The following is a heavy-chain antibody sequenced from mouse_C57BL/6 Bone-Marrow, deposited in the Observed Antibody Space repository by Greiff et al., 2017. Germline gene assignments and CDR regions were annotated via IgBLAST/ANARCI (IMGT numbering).Heavy chain of an antibody. Sequence: QVQLQQPGAELVMPGASVKLSCKASGYTFTSYWMHWVKQRPGQGLEWIGEIDPSDSYTNYNQKFKGKSTLTVDKSSSTAYMQLSSLTSEDSAVXYCAGYDGNPWFAYWGQGTLVTVSA. CDR3: AGYDGNPWFAY. CDR1: GYTFTSYW. J-gene: IGHJ3*01. D-gene: IGHD2-1*01. CDR2: IDPSDSYT. V-gene: IGHV1-69*01.